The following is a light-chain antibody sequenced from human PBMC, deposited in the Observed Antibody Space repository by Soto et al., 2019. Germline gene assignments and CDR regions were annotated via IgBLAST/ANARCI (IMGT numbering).Light chain of an antibody. CDR2: DNN. J-gene: IGLJ2*01. Sequence: QSVLTQPPSVSAAPGQKVTISCSGSSFNIENNYVSWYQQLPGTAPKLVIYDNNKRPSGIPDRFSGSKSGTSATLGITGLQTGDEADYYCGTWDSSLTAVVFGGGTKLTVL. CDR3: GTWDSSLTAVV. CDR1: SFNIENNY. V-gene: IGLV1-51*01.